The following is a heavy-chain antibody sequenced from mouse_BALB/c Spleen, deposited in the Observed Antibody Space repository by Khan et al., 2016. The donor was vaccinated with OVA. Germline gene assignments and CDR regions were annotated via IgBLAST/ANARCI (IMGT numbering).Heavy chain of an antibody. CDR1: GYTFKNHG. J-gene: IGHJ4*01. CDR2: INTYTGEP. CDR3: ARPPFFSYVMVY. V-gene: IGHV9-3-1*01. Sequence: QIQLVQSGPELKKPGETVKISCKASGYTFKNHGMNWVKQAPGKGLKWMGWINTYTGEPTYVEDFKGRFAFSLETSASTAYLQLNNLKNEDTATFCCARPPFFSYVMVYWGQGTSVTVSS.